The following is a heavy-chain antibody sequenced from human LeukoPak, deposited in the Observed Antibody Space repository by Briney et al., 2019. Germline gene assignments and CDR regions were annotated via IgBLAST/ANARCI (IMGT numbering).Heavy chain of an antibody. J-gene: IGHJ4*02. CDR1: GGSISSGSYY. V-gene: IGHV4-61*02. CDR2: IYTSGSN. CDR3: ARGSSSGYYPLDY. D-gene: IGHD3-22*01. Sequence: SETLSLTCTVSGGSISSGSYYWSWIRQPAGKGLEWIGSIYTSGSNNYNPSLKSRVTISVDTSKNQFSLKLSPVTAADTAVYYCARGSSSGYYPLDYWGQGTLVTVSS.